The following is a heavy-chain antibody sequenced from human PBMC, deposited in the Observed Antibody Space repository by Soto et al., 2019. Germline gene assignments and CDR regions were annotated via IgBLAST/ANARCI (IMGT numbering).Heavy chain of an antibody. V-gene: IGHV3-21*01. Sequence: EVQLVESGGGLVKPGGSLRLSCAASGFTFSSYSMNWVRQAPGKGLEWVSSISSSSSYIYYADSVKGRFTISRDNAKNSLYLQMNSLRAEDTAVYYCARAKTHAQGLSEGSGSYYWGRVSRNYYYYGMDVWGQGTTVTVSS. D-gene: IGHD3-10*01. CDR1: GFTFSSYS. CDR2: ISSSSSYI. J-gene: IGHJ6*02. CDR3: ARAKTHAQGLSEGSGSYYWGRVSRNYYYYGMDV.